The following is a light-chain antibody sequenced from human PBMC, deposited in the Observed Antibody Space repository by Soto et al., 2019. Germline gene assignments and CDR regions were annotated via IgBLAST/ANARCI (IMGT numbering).Light chain of an antibody. CDR3: QQYDNRPPVT. V-gene: IGKV1-33*01. CDR2: DAS. CDR1: QDISNY. Sequence: DIQMTQSPSSLSASVGDRVTITCQASQDISNYLKWYQQKPGKAPKLLIYDASNLETGVPSRFSGSGSGTDFTFTISSLQPEDIATYYCQQYDNRPPVTFGPGTKVDIK. J-gene: IGKJ3*01.